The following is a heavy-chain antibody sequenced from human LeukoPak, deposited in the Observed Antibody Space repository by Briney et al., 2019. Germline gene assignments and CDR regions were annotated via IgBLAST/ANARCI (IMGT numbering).Heavy chain of an antibody. J-gene: IGHJ6*02. D-gene: IGHD4-17*01. CDR1: GGSISSYY. V-gene: IGHV4-59*08. CDR2: IYYSGST. CDR3: ARLRLTTVTTTSSYYYYGMDV. Sequence: PSETLSLTCTVSGGSISSYYWSLIRQPRGKGLEWIGYIYYSGSTNYNPSLKSRVTISVDTSKNQFSLKLSSVTAADTAVYYCARLRLTTVTTTSSYYYYGMDVWGQGTTVTVSS.